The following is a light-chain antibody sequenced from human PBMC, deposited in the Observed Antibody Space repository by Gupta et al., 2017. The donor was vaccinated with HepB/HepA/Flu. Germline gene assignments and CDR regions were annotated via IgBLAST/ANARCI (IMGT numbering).Light chain of an antibody. CDR2: DAS. Sequence: EIVLTQSPATLSLSPGERATLSCRASQSVSSYLAWYQQKPGQAPRLLIYDASNRDTGIPARFSGSGCGKELSLTISSREQEDFAVYYCQQHSNWPPITFGQGTQVDIK. J-gene: IGKJ5*01. CDR1: QSVSSY. V-gene: IGKV3-11*01. CDR3: QQHSNWPPIT.